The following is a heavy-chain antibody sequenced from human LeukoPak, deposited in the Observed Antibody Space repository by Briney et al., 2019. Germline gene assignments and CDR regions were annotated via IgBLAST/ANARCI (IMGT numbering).Heavy chain of an antibody. J-gene: IGHJ3*02. CDR2: IYHSGST. CDR1: GGSISSGGYY. D-gene: IGHD3-10*01. V-gene: IGHV4-30-2*01. Sequence: PSETLSLTCTVSGGSISSGGYYWSWIRQPPGKGLEWIGYIYHSGSTCYNPSLKSRVTISIDRSTNEFSLKLSSVTAADTAVYYCARGSMVRGVNDAFDIWGQGTMVTASS. CDR3: ARGSMVRGVNDAFDI.